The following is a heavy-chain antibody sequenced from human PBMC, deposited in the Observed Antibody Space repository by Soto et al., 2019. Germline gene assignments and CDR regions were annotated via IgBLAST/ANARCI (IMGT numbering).Heavy chain of an antibody. D-gene: IGHD1-7*01. CDR3: AHRVTYSTNYTAGWFDP. J-gene: IGHJ5*02. CDR2: IYWDNDK. CDR1: GLSLSTPGVG. V-gene: IGHV2-5*02. Sequence: QITLKESGPALMEPTQTLTLTCSFSGLSLSTPGVGVGWLRQAPGKALECLAIIYWDNDKRYNPSLKTRLTIPKXXSXHLXVLTMTYLEPVDTAIYYCAHRVTYSTNYTAGWFDPWGQGTLVTVS.